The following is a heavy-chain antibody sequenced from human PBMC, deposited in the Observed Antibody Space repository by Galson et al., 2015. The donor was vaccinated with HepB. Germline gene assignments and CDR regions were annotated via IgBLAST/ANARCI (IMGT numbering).Heavy chain of an antibody. CDR2: ISSGSSNI. V-gene: IGHV3-21*05. CDR3: ARGGAARPDI. CDR1: GFTFSNYG. J-gene: IGHJ3*02. Sequence: SLRLSCAASGFTFSNYGMNWVRQAPGKGLEWISYISSGSSNINYADSVKGRFTISRDNAKNSLFLQINSLRADDTALYHCARGGAARPDIWGQGTMVTVSS. D-gene: IGHD6-6*01.